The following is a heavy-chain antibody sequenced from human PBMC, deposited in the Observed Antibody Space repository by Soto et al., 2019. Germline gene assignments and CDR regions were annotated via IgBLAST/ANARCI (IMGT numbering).Heavy chain of an antibody. Sequence: QPGGSLRLSCAASGFTVSSNYMSWVRQAPGKGLEWVSVIYSGGSTYYADSVKGRFTISRHNSKNTLYLQMNSLRAEDTAVYYCARDGLYYYGSGSHRPMDFWGKGTTVTVSS. D-gene: IGHD3-10*01. V-gene: IGHV3-53*04. CDR3: ARDGLYYYGSGSHRPMDF. CDR1: GFTVSSNY. J-gene: IGHJ6*03. CDR2: IYSGGST.